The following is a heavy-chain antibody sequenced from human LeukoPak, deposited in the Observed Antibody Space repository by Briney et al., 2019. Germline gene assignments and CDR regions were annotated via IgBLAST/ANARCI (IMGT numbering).Heavy chain of an antibody. CDR2: NRLYNGNT. Sequence: ASVKVSCKASRYTLTSYGISWVRPAPAQGLGWMGWNRLYNGNTNYAQNLQGRVNMTTDTSTSTAYMGVSSLRSDDAGVYFCAKSLELLGATIWGQGTLVTVFS. D-gene: IGHD1-26*01. J-gene: IGHJ4*02. CDR1: RYTLTSYG. V-gene: IGHV1-18*01. CDR3: AKSLELLGATI.